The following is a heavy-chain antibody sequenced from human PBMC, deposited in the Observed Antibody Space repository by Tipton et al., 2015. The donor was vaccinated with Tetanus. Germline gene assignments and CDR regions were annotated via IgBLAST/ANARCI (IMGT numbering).Heavy chain of an antibody. V-gene: IGHV1-2*02. Sequence: QVQLVQSGAEVKRPGASVRVSCKASGYTFTGNYIHWVRRAPGQGLEWMGWINPNRGGTFYAQKFHGSVTMTSDTSSSTVYMELSRLRSDDTAVYYCARGPGYNNGWRSTWGQGTLVTVSS. CDR1: GYTFTGNY. CDR3: ARGPGYNNGWRST. D-gene: IGHD6-25*01. J-gene: IGHJ5*02. CDR2: INPNRGGT.